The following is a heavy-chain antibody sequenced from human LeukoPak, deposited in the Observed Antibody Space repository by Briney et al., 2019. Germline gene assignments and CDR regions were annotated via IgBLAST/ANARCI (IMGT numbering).Heavy chain of an antibody. J-gene: IGHJ5*02. V-gene: IGHV4-34*01. CDR3: ARGSPYAWELQQS. Sequence: SETLSLTCGVFDASLSGLRWSWIRQPPGKGREGIGEMDHTGATTYNPSLKSRLTMSVDTSKSHFSLQLSSVTAADTGVYYCARGSPYAWELQQSWGQGTLVTVSS. CDR1: DASLSGLR. CDR2: MDHTGAT. D-gene: IGHD1-26*01.